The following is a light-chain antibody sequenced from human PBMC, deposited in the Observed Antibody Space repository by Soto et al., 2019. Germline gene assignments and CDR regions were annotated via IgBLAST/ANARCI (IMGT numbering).Light chain of an antibody. J-gene: IGKJ1*01. V-gene: IGKV1-5*01. CDR2: DAS. CDR3: QQYGTYLWR. Sequence: DIQMTQTPYSLSASVGDRVTITCRASQSISSYLNWYQQKPGKAPKLLMYDASSLESGVPSRFSGSGSGTEFTLTISSLQPDDFATYYCQQYGTYLWRFGQGSKADIK. CDR1: QSISSY.